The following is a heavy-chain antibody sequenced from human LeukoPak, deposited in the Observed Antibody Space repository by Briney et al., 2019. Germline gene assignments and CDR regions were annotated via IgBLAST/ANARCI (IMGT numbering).Heavy chain of an antibody. D-gene: IGHD6-13*01. CDR3: AKDRIDIGITAARLDFDY. CDR2: ISGSGGRT. Sequence: GGSLRLSCAASDFTFNTYAMSWVRQAPGKGLEWVSGISGSGGRTYYADSVKGRFTISRDNSKNTLYLQMNSLRAEDTAVYYCAKDRIDIGITAARLDFDYWGQGTLVTVSS. V-gene: IGHV3-23*01. J-gene: IGHJ4*02. CDR1: DFTFNTYA.